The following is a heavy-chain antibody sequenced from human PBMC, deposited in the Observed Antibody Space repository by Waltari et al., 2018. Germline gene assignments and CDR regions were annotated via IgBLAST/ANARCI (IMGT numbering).Heavy chain of an antibody. CDR3: ARDPARRADY. CDR2: IKPDGSQT. Sequence: EVQLVESGGGLVQPGGSLRLSCVASGFTLSNYWMHWVRQAPGKGREGGAHIKPDGSQTDYVDSLKGRFAIARDNARNSLYLQMNSLRADDTAIYYCARDPARRADYWGQGTLVTVSS. CDR1: GFTLSNYW. J-gene: IGHJ4*02. V-gene: IGHV3-7*01.